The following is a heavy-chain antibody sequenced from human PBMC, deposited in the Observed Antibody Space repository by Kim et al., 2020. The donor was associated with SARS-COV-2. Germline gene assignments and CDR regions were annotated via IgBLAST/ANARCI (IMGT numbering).Heavy chain of an antibody. D-gene: IGHD2-2*01. CDR2: IYYSGST. CDR1: GGSISSGGYY. Sequence: SETLSLTCTVSGGSISSGGYYWSWIRQHPGKGLEWIGYIYYSGSTYYNPSLKSRVTISVDTSKNQFSLKLSSVTAADTAVYYCARGVSDIVVVPAEGGDAFDIWGQGTMVTVSS. V-gene: IGHV4-31*03. J-gene: IGHJ3*02. CDR3: ARGVSDIVVVPAEGGDAFDI.